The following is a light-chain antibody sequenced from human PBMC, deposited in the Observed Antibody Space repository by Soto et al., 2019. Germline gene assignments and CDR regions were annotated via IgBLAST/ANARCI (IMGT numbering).Light chain of an antibody. J-gene: IGKJ4*01. CDR1: KSVSSN. Sequence: EIVMTQSPATLSVSPGERATLSCRASKSVSSNLAWYQQKPGQTPKLLIYVPSTRATGIPARFSGSGSVTEFTRTISSLQSEDFAVYYCQQYNVWPLTFGGGTKVEFK. V-gene: IGKV3-15*01. CDR2: VPS. CDR3: QQYNVWPLT.